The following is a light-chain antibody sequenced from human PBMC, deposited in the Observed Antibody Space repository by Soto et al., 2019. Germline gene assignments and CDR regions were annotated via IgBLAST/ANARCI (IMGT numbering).Light chain of an antibody. J-gene: IGKJ2*01. CDR2: GAS. CDR1: QSVGTSY. Sequence: EIVLTQSPGTLSLSPGERATLSCRASQSVGTSYLAWYQQKPGQAPRLLIYGASSKATGIPDRFSGSGSGTFIIPISSMEAAEFAVVYCHQHDGRPLDTFGQGTRLEIK. V-gene: IGKV3-20*01. CDR3: HQHDGRPLDT.